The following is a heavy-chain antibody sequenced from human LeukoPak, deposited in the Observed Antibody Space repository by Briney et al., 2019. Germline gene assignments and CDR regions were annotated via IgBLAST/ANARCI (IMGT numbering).Heavy chain of an antibody. V-gene: IGHV4-4*02. Sequence: SETLSLTCAVSGGSISSSNWWSWVRQPPGKGLEWIGEIYHSGSTNYNPSLKSRVTISVDKSKNQFSLKLSSVTAADTAVYYCASLLRYFDWLLSKIQYYFDYWGQGTLVTVSS. CDR1: GGSISSSNW. CDR3: ASLLRYFDWLLSKIQYYFDY. CDR2: IYHSGST. D-gene: IGHD3-9*01. J-gene: IGHJ4*02.